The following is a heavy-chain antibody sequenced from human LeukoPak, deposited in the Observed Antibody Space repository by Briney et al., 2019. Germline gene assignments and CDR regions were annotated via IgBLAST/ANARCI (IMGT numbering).Heavy chain of an antibody. J-gene: IGHJ4*02. CDR3: AKGRGYSHGFDY. V-gene: IGHV3-30*18. D-gene: IGHD5-18*01. CDR1: GFTFSSYG. CDR2: ISYDGRNK. Sequence: GGSLRLSCAASGFTFSSYGMHWVRQAPGKGLEWVAAISYDGRNKEYVDSVKGRFTISRDNSKNTLYLQMNSLRAEDTAVYYCAKGRGYSHGFDYWGQGTLVTVSS.